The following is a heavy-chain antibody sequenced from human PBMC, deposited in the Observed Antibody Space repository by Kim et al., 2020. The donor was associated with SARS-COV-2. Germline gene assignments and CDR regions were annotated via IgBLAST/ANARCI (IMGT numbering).Heavy chain of an antibody. J-gene: IGHJ4*01. CDR2: ISYDGSNK. D-gene: IGHD3-22*01. CDR1: GFTFSSYG. Sequence: GGSLRLSCAASGFTFSSYGMHWVRQAPGKGLEWVAVISYDGSNKYYADSVKGRFTISRDNSKNTLYLQMNSLRAEDTAVYYCAKGTFEIVVVIPPIDYWG. V-gene: IGHV3-30*18. CDR3: AKGTFEIVVVIPPIDY.